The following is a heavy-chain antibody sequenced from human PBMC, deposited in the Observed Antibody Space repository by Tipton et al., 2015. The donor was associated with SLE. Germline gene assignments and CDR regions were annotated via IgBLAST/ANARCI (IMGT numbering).Heavy chain of an antibody. J-gene: IGHJ6*02. V-gene: IGHV4-31*03. CDR1: GGSLISGGYY. Sequence: LRLSCTVSGGSLISGGYYWSWIRRHPGKGLEWIGYIYYTGKTYYNPSLTSRVSISVDTSKDQFSLRLNSVTAADTAVYYCARDLTSNVNAGGVWGRGITVTVSS. CDR2: IYYTGKT. CDR3: ARDLTSNVNAGGV. D-gene: IGHD2-2*01.